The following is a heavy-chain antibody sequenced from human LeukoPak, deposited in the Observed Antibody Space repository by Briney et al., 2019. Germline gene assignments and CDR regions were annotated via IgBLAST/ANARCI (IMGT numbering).Heavy chain of an antibody. Sequence: GGSLRLSCAAAGFTFSSYAMSWVRQAPGKGLEWVSAISGSGGSTYYADSVKGRFTISRDNSKNTLYLQMNSLRAEDTAVYYCAKFHAVTIGPVAIDYWGQGTLVTVSS. V-gene: IGHV3-23*01. CDR1: GFTFSSYA. CDR3: AKFHAVTIGPVAIDY. D-gene: IGHD4-17*01. CDR2: ISGSGGST. J-gene: IGHJ4*02.